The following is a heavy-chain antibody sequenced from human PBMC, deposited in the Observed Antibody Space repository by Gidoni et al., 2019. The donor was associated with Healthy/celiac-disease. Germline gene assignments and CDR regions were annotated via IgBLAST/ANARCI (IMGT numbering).Heavy chain of an antibody. Sequence: QLQLQESGSGLVKPSPPLSLPCAVSGGSISSGGYSWSWIRQPPGKGLEWIGYIYHSGSTYYNPSLKSRVTISVDRSKNQFSLKLSSVTAADTAVYYCARGLSVSYGMDVWGQGTTVTVSS. CDR1: GGSISSGGYS. V-gene: IGHV4-30-2*01. J-gene: IGHJ6*02. CDR3: ARGLSVSYGMDV. CDR2: IYHSGST.